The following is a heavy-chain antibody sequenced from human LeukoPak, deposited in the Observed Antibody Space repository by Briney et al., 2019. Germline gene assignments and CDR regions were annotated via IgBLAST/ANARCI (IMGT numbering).Heavy chain of an antibody. CDR3: ARAGNYYGDYDF. CDR1: GFTFSSYA. D-gene: IGHD4-17*01. CDR2: ISGSGSIT. V-gene: IGHV3-23*01. Sequence: GGSLRLSCAASGFTFSSYAMSWVRKAPGKGLVWVSTISGSGSITYYADSVKGRFTISRDNSRNTLYLQMNSLRADDTAVYYCARAGNYYGDYDFWGQGTLVTVSS. J-gene: IGHJ4*02.